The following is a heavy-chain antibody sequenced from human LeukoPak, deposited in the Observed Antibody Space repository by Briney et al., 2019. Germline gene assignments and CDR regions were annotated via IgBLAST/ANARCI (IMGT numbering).Heavy chain of an antibody. CDR2: IYYSGST. CDR3: AKGAGPPWFDP. J-gene: IGHJ5*02. V-gene: IGHV4-59*01. D-gene: IGHD6-19*01. CDR1: GGSISSYY. Sequence: SETLSLTCTASGGSISSYYWSWIRQPPGKGLEWIGYIYYSGSTNYNPSLKSRVTISVDTSKNQFSLKLSSVTAADTAVYYCAKGAGPPWFDPWGQGTLVTVSS.